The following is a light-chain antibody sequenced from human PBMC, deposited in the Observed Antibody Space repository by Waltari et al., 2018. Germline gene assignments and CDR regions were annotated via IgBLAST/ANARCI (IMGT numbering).Light chain of an antibody. CDR3: QQSYS. CDR2: AAS. Sequence: IQLTQSPPSLSASVRDRVTITCRASQSISNYLNWYQQKPGKAPKLLIYAASSLQSGVPSRFSGSGSGTDFTLTISSLQPEDFATYYCQQSYSFGGGTKVEIK. J-gene: IGKJ4*01. V-gene: IGKV1-39*01. CDR1: QSISNY.